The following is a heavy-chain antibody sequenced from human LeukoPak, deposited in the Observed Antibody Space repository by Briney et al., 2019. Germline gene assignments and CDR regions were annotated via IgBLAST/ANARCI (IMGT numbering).Heavy chain of an antibody. V-gene: IGHV4-31*03. CDR3: AAYIAAAGNFDY. D-gene: IGHD6-13*01. CDR1: GGSISSGGYS. J-gene: IGHJ4*02. Sequence: SQTLSLTCTVSGGSISSGGYSWSWIRQHPGKGLEWIGYIYYSGSTYYNPSLKSRVTISVDTSKNQFSLKLSSVTAADTAVYYCAAYIAAAGNFDYWGQGTLVTVSS. CDR2: IYYSGST.